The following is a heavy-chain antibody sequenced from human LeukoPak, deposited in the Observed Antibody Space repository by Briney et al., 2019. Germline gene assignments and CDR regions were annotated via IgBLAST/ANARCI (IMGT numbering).Heavy chain of an antibody. CDR3: ARTTGRIPSGQPDAFDI. CDR1: GCFISSYY. V-gene: IGHV4-59*08. Sequence: PAWTLSLTFTVSGCFISSYYWGWIRQPRCRGLDGVGYIYYSWRANYHPSLKSRVTISVDTSKNQFSLKLSSVTAADTAVYYCARTTGRIPSGQPDAFDIWGQGTMVTVSS. D-gene: IGHD1-1*01. J-gene: IGHJ3*02. CDR2: IYYSWRA.